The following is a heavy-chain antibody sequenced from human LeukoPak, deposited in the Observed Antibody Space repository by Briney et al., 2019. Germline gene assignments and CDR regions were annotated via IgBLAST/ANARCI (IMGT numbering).Heavy chain of an antibody. V-gene: IGHV6-1*01. J-gene: IGHJ3*02. Sequence: SQTLSLTCAISGDSVSTNSVAWNWIRQSPSRGLEWLGRTYYRSKWYTDYAVPVKSRITINLDTSKNQFSLQLNSVTPEDTAVYYCARKRSNGFDIWGQGTIVTVSS. CDR3: ARKRSNGFDI. CDR2: TYYRSKWYT. CDR1: GDSVSTNSVA. D-gene: IGHD6-25*01.